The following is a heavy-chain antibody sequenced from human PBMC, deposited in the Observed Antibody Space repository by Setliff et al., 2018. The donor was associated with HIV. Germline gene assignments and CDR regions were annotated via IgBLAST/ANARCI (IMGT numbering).Heavy chain of an antibody. CDR1: DNSITNYY. Sequence: PSETLSLTCTVSDNSITNYYWNWIRQPPGKGLEWIGYMHYSGSTNYNPSLKSRVTISVDTSKNQFSLKLSSVTAADTAVYYCAREGYCSGGSCYTPRWYYMDVWGKGTTVTVSS. D-gene: IGHD2-15*01. CDR2: MHYSGST. V-gene: IGHV4-59*12. CDR3: AREGYCSGGSCYTPRWYYMDV. J-gene: IGHJ6*03.